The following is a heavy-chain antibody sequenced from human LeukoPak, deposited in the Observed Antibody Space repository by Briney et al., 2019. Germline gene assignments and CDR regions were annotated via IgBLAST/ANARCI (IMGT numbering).Heavy chain of an antibody. CDR1: GGSFSGYY. V-gene: IGHV4-34*01. Sequence: SETPSLTCAVYGGSFSGYYWSWIRQPPGKGLEWIGEINHSGSTNYNPSLKSRVTISVDTSKNQFSLKLSSVTAADTAVYYCARVRYYDSPADYWGQGTLVTVSS. CDR2: INHSGST. J-gene: IGHJ4*02. D-gene: IGHD3-22*01. CDR3: ARVRYYDSPADY.